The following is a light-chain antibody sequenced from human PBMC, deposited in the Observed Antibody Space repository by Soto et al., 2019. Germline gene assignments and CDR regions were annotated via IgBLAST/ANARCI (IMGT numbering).Light chain of an antibody. Sequence: QMTQSPSSLSASVGDRVTITCRTSQRINKNWNWFQQKPGKGPKLLIYGASHLHSGVPSRFSGSGSGTDFTLSISSLQVEDFATYYRQISYSRSTSAFGTGTKVDLQ. CDR1: QRINKN. J-gene: IGKJ3*01. CDR2: GAS. V-gene: IGKV1-39*01. CDR3: QISYSRSTSA.